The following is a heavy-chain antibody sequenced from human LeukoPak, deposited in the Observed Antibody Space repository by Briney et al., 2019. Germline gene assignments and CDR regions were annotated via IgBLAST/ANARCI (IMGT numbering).Heavy chain of an antibody. CDR3: ARSPVKINCSSTSCYPYYFDY. CDR2: IIPILGIA. V-gene: IGHV1-69*04. D-gene: IGHD2-2*01. J-gene: IGHJ4*02. CDR1: GGTFSSYA. Sequence: ASVKVSCKASGGTFSSYAISWVRQAPGQGLAWMGRIIPILGIANYAQKFQGRVTITADKSTSTAYMELSSLRSEDTAVYYCARSPVKINCSSTSCYPYYFDYWGQGTLVTVSS.